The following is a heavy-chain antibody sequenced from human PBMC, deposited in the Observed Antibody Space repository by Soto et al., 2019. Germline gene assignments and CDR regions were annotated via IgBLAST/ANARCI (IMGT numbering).Heavy chain of an antibody. D-gene: IGHD6-19*01. CDR2: IYWDDDK. CDR3: AHHSSTYSSGWYWFDP. CDR1: GFSLSTSGVG. J-gene: IGHJ5*02. V-gene: IGHV2-5*02. Sequence: QITLKESGPTLVKPTQTLTLTCTFSGFSLSTSGVGVGWIRQPPGKALEWLALIYWDDDKRYSPSLKSRLTITKDTSQNQVVLTMTNMDPVDTATYYCAHHSSTYSSGWYWFDPWGQGTLVTVSS.